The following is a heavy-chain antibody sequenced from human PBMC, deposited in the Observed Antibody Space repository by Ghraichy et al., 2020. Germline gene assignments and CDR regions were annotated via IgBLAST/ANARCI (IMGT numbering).Heavy chain of an antibody. CDR3: ARAGSQGSGISDY. Sequence: GKSLNISCAASGFTFSGFWMTWVRQAPGKGLEWVANIKQDGSEGHYVDSVEGRFTISRDNAKDSLYLQMNSLRGEDTAVYYCARAGSQGSGISDYWGQGTLVTVSS. J-gene: IGHJ4*02. D-gene: IGHD1-1*01. CDR1: GFTFSGFW. V-gene: IGHV3-7*03. CDR2: IKQDGSEG.